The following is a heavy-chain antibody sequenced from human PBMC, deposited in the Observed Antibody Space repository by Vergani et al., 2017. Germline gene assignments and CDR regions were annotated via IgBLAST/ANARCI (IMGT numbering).Heavy chain of an antibody. D-gene: IGHD5-24*01. CDR1: GVTFSSYS. CDR3: ARETRDTPSSLDY. Sequence: VQLVESGGGLVKRGGSLRLSCAASGVTFSSYSMNWVRQAPGRGLEWVSMTWYEGNNNYYADSVKGRFTISKDISKNTLYLQMNSLRGDDTAVYYCARETRDTPSSLDYWGQGTLVTVSS. J-gene: IGHJ4*02. CDR2: TWYEGNNN. V-gene: IGHV3-33*08.